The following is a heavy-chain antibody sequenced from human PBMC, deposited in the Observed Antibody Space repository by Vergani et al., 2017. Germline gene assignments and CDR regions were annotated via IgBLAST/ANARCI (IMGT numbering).Heavy chain of an antibody. V-gene: IGHV1-2*02. CDR3: AHSWNFGRRDWFDS. D-gene: IGHD1-26*01. CDR2: ISPKTGNT. CDR1: ESTSSDYN. Sequence: QVQLMQSGPVMKKPGGSMKVSCQASESTSSDYNIHWVRQAPGQGLQWMGWISPKTGNTDYVQRFQDRVTMTGDASTKTVYLKMTRLTSDDTAIYYCAHSWNFGRRDWFDSWGPGTMVTVSS. J-gene: IGHJ5*01.